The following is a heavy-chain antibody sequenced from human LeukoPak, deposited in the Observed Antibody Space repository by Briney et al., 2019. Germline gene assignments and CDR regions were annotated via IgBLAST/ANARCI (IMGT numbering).Heavy chain of an antibody. D-gene: IGHD3-10*01. J-gene: IGHJ4*02. CDR2: ISSSSSYI. V-gene: IGHV3-21*01. CDR3: ASLFGPSRLGSYPDY. Sequence: GGSLRLSCAASGFTFSSYSMNWVRQAPGKGLEWVSSISSSSSYIYYADSVKGRFTISRDNAKNSLYLQMNSLRAEDTAVYYCASLFGPSRLGSYPDYWGQGTLVTVSS. CDR1: GFTFSSYS.